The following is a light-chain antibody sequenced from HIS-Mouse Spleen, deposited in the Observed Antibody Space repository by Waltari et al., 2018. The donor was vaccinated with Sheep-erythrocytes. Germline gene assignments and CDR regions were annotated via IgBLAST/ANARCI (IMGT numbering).Light chain of an antibody. V-gene: IGLV2-11*01. CDR3: CSYAGSYNHV. J-gene: IGLJ1*01. Sequence: QSALTQPRSVSGSPGQPVTISCTGTSSDVGGYHYVSWYQQHPGKAPKLMIYDVSKRPSGVPDRFSGSKSGNTASLTISGLQAEDEADYYCCSYAGSYNHVFATGTKVTVL. CDR1: SSDVGGYHY. CDR2: DVS.